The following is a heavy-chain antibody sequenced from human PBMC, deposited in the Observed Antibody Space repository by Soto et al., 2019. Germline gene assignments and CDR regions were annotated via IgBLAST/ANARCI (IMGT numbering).Heavy chain of an antibody. V-gene: IGHV1-69*12. CDR1: GGTFDTYA. CDR3: ARDKGPPQLGGNYYYITEA. D-gene: IGHD3-3*02. CDR2: IIPVFRAP. Sequence: QVHLVQSGAEVKKPGSSVKVSCKVSGGTFDTYAISWVRQAPGQGLEWMGGIIPVFRAPDYAQKFQGRVTITADESAGTAQLELTGLRLEDTAVYYRARDKGPPQLGGNYYYITEAWGQGTAVTVSS. J-gene: IGHJ6*02.